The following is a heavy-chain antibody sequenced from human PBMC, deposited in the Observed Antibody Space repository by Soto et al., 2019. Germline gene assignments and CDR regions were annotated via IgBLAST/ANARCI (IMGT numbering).Heavy chain of an antibody. CDR2: INAGNGNT. D-gene: IGHD5-18*01. V-gene: IGHV1-3*01. CDR3: ASGVDTAMPYDY. CDR1: GYTFTSYA. Sequence: ASVKVSCKASGYTFTSYAIHWVRQAPGQRLEWMGWINAGNGNTKYSQKFQGRVTITRDTSASTAYMELSSLRSEDTAVYYCASGVDTAMPYDYWGQGTLVTVSS. J-gene: IGHJ4*02.